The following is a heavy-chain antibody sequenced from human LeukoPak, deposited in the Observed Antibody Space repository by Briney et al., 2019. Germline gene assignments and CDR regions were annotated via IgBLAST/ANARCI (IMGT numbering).Heavy chain of an antibody. Sequence: ASVKVSCKVSGYTLTELSMHWVRQAPGKGLEWMGGFDPEDGETIYAQKSQGRVTMTEDTSTDTAYMELSSLRSEDTAVYYCATSRGYSYGPPNKYYYYYYGMDVWGKGTTVTVSS. J-gene: IGHJ6*04. V-gene: IGHV1-24*01. CDR2: FDPEDGET. CDR1: GYTLTELS. D-gene: IGHD5-18*01. CDR3: ATSRGYSYGPPNKYYYYYYGMDV.